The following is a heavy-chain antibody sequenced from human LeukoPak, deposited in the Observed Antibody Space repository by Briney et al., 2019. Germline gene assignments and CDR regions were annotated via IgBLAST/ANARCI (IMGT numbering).Heavy chain of an antibody. CDR1: GFTFSSYA. CDR2: IISNENSA. CDR3: VRGGIASAFDI. D-gene: IGHD6-13*01. J-gene: IGHJ3*02. Sequence: PGGSLRLSCAASGFTFSSYAMSWVRQAPGKGLVWVSCIISNENSATYADSVKGRFTISRDNAKNTLYLQMNSLRAEDTAVYYCVRGGIASAFDIWGQGTMVTVSS. V-gene: IGHV3-74*01.